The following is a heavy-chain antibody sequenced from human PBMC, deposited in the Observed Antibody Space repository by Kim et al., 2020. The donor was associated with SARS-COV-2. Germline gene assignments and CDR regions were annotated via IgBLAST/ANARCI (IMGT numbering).Heavy chain of an antibody. J-gene: IGHJ4*02. V-gene: IGHV3-33*01. D-gene: IGHD6-13*01. CDR2: IWYDGSNK. Sequence: GGSLRLSCAASRFTFSSYGMHWVRQAPGKGLEWVAVIWYDGSNKYYADSVKGRFTISRDNSKNTLYLQMSSLRAEDTAVYYCARTIFPPYSSSWYEAFDSWGQGTLVTVSS. CDR1: RFTFSSYG. CDR3: ARTIFPPYSSSWYEAFDS.